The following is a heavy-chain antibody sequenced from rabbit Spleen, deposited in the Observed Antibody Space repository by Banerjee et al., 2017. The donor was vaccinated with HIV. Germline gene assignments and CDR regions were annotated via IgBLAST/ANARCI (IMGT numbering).Heavy chain of an antibody. D-gene: IGHD8-1*01. CDR1: GFSLNSGYD. V-gene: IGHV1S45*01. CDR2: IYAGSSSST. CDR3: ARDAGTSFSTYGMDL. Sequence: QEQLVESGGGLVQPGGSLKLSCKASGFSLNSGYDMCWVRQTPGKGLEWIASIYAGSSSSTYSATWAKGRFTISKTSSTTVTLQMTSLTVADTATYFCARDAGTSFSTYGMDLWGPGTLVTVS. J-gene: IGHJ6*01.